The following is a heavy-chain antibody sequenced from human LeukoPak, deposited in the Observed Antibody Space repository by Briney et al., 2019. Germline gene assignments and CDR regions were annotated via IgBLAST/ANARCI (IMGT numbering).Heavy chain of an antibody. CDR3: TRGRNRNHGYYYFGIDV. J-gene: IGHJ6*02. Sequence: GGSLRLSCAASGXTFSSYAVHWVRQAPGKGLEYVSAVCSNGGSTHYATYVKGSSTISRDNSTNTLYLQMRSLRAEDMVVYYCTRGRNRNHGYYYFGIDVWGQGTTVTVSS. CDR1: GXTFSSYA. CDR2: VCSNGGST. D-gene: IGHD1-14*01. V-gene: IGHV3-64*01.